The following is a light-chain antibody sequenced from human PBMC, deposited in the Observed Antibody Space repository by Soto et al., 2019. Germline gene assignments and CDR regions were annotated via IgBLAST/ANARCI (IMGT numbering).Light chain of an antibody. V-gene: IGKV3-20*01. CDR2: GAS. CDR3: QQYASSPRT. Sequence: EIVLTQSPGTLSLSPGERATLSCRASQSVSSSYLAWYQQKPGQAPRVLIFGASSRATGIPDRFSGSGSGTDFTLTIGRLEPEDSAVYYCQQYASSPRTFGQGTKVDI. J-gene: IGKJ1*01. CDR1: QSVSSSY.